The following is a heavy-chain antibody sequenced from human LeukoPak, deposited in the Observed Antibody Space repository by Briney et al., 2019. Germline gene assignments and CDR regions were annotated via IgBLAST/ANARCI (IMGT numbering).Heavy chain of an antibody. CDR1: GGSISSYY. J-gene: IGHJ5*02. D-gene: IGHD2-2*01. V-gene: IGHV4-59*01. CDR3: ARDRVPAATSYWFDP. CDR2: IYYSGST. Sequence: SETLSLTCTVSGGSISSYYWSWIRQPPGKGLEWIGYIYYSGSTNYNPSLKSRVTISVDTSKNQFSLKLSSVTAADTAVYYCARDRVPAATSYWFDPWGQGTLVTVSS.